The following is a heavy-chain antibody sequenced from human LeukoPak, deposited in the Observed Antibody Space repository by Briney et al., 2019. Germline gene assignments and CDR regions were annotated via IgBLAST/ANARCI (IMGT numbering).Heavy chain of an antibody. V-gene: IGHV3-30-3*01. CDR2: ISYDGSNK. Sequence: PGGSLRLSCAASGFTFSSYAMHWVRQAPGKGLEWVAVISYDGSNKYYADSVKGRFTISRDNSKNTLYLQMNSLRAEDTAVYYCARDIGTAMETGPFDYWGQGTLVTVSS. CDR3: ARDIGTAMETGPFDY. CDR1: GFTFSSYA. D-gene: IGHD5-18*01. J-gene: IGHJ4*02.